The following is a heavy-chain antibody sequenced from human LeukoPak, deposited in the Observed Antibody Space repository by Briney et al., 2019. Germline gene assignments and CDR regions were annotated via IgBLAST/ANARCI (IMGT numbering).Heavy chain of an antibody. CDR2: ISYDEINK. J-gene: IGHJ3*02. V-gene: IGHV3-30-3*01. Sequence: PGGSLRLSCAASGFTFSSYAMHWVRQAPGKGLEWVAVISYDEINKYYADSVKGRFTISRDNSKNTLYMQMNSLRAEDTAVYYCARDQALYGNGAFNIWGQGTLATVSS. D-gene: IGHD2-8*01. CDR3: ARDQALYGNGAFNI. CDR1: GFTFSSYA.